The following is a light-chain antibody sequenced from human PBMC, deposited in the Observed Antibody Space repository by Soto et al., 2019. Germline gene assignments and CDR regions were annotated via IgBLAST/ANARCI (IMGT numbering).Light chain of an antibody. CDR1: SSNIGAGYD. CDR3: CSFVDSDTVL. CDR2: GNS. V-gene: IGLV1-40*01. J-gene: IGLJ3*02. Sequence: QSVLTQPPSVSGAPGQRVTISCTGSSSNIGAGYDVHWYQQLPGTAPKLLIYGNSNRPSGVPDRFSGSKSGTSASLAITGLQAEDEADYFCCSFVDSDTVLFGGGTKLTVL.